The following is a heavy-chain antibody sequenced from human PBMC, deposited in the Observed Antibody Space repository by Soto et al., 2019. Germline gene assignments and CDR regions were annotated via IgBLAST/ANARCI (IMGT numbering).Heavy chain of an antibody. Sequence: PGGSLRLSCAASGFTFSSYSMSWVRQAPGKGLEWVSAISGSGGSTYYADSVKGRFTISRDNSKNTLYLQMNSLRAEDTAVYYCASTYDSSGYYYDPYYFDYWGQGTLVTVSS. D-gene: IGHD3-22*01. V-gene: IGHV3-23*01. CDR1: GFTFSSYS. J-gene: IGHJ4*02. CDR2: ISGSGGST. CDR3: ASTYDSSGYYYDPYYFDY.